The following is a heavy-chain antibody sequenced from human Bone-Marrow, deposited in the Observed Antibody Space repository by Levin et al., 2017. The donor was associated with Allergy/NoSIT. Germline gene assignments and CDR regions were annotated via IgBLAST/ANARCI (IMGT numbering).Heavy chain of an antibody. J-gene: IGHJ4*02. CDR1: GGSISSGGYS. V-gene: IGHV4-30-2*01. D-gene: IGHD2-15*01. Sequence: PSETLSLTCAVSGGSISSGGYSWSWIRQPPGKGLEWIGYIYHSGSTYYNPSLKSRVTISVDRSKNQFSLKLSSVTAADTAVYYCARRVEGGPEEYYFDYWGQGTLVTVSS. CDR2: IYHSGST. CDR3: ARRVEGGPEEYYFDY.